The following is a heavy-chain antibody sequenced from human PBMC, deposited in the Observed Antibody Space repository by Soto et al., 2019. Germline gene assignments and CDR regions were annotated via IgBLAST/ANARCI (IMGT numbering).Heavy chain of an antibody. CDR3: ARVGEGSYSVAY. J-gene: IGHJ4*02. V-gene: IGHV3-33*01. Sequence: QVQLVESGGGVVQPGRSLRLSCAASGFTFSSYGMHWVRQAPGKGLEWVAVIWYDGSNKYYVDSVKGRFTISRDNSKNTLYLQMNSLRAEDTAVYYCARVGEGSYSVAYWGQGTLVTVSS. CDR1: GFTFSSYG. D-gene: IGHD1-26*01. CDR2: IWYDGSNK.